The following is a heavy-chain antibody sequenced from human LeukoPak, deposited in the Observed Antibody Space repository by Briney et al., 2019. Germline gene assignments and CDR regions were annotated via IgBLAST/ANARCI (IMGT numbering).Heavy chain of an antibody. CDR1: GGTFSSYA. J-gene: IGHJ4*02. CDR2: IIPIFGTA. CDR3: ASGGRFLEWLFDY. Sequence: ASVRVSCKXSGGTFSSYAISWVRQAPGQGLEWMGGIIPIFGTANYAQKFQGRVTITTDESTSTAYMELSSLRSEDTAVYYCASGGRFLEWLFDYWGQGTLVTVSS. V-gene: IGHV1-69*05. D-gene: IGHD3-3*01.